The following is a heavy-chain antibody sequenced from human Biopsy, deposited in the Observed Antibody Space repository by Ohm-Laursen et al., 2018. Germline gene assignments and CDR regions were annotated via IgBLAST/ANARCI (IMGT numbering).Heavy chain of an antibody. CDR1: GGSMSSYY. CDR3: ARGEAGVYDALDI. J-gene: IGHJ3*02. D-gene: IGHD3-10*01. CDR2: IYNSGSA. V-gene: IGHV4-59*07. Sequence: SDTLSPTCTVSGGSMSSYYWTWIRQPPGKGLEWIGYIYNSGSANYNPSLKSRVTISVAVDTSKSQFSLRLSSVTAADTAMYYCARGEAGVYDALDIWGQGTMVIVSS.